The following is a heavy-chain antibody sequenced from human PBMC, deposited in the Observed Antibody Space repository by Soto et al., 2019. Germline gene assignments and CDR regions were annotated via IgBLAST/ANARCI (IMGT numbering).Heavy chain of an antibody. Sequence: GVLRLSCAAPGFTFSDHYMSWIRQAPGKGLEWIGYSSNSGSFTRYADSVKGRFSISRDNAKNSLYLQINSLRGDDTAIYYCVRSGDKHNLLDYWGQGTPVTVSS. CDR3: VRSGDKHNLLDY. J-gene: IGHJ4*02. D-gene: IGHD2-21*02. CDR1: GFTFSDHY. V-gene: IGHV3-11*06. CDR2: SSNSGSFT.